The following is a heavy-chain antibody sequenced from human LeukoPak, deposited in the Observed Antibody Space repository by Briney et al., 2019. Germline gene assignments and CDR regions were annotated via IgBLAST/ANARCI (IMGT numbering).Heavy chain of an antibody. CDR1: GDSISYYY. CDR2: VFYNGNT. CDR3: ARGSDDFGVVPLRF. J-gene: IGHJ4*02. Sequence: SETLSLTCTVSGDSISYYYWSWIRQPPGKGLEWVGYVFYNGNTNSNPSLKSRITISVDTSKNQFSLKLTSVTAADTAVYYCARGSDDFGVVPLRFWGQGTLVTVSS. D-gene: IGHD3-3*01. V-gene: IGHV4-59*01.